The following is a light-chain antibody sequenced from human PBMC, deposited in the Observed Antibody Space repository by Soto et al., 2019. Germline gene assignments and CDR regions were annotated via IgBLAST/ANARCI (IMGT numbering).Light chain of an antibody. CDR3: QQDNTYPTWT. Sequence: DIQMTQSPSTLSASVGDRVTITCRASQSISSWLAWYQQKPGKAPKLLIYKASILESRVTSRFSGSGSGTACTLTISSPQPDDFAIHYSQQDNTYPTWTSGQGTKVEVK. V-gene: IGKV1-5*03. CDR2: KAS. J-gene: IGKJ1*01. CDR1: QSISSW.